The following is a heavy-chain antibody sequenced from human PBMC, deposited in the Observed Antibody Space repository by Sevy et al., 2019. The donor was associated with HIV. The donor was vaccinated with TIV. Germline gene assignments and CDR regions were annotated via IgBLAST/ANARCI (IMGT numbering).Heavy chain of an antibody. D-gene: IGHD3-22*01. CDR1: GFTLSSYS. J-gene: IGHJ3*01. Sequence: GGSLRLSCAASGFTLSSYSMNWVRQAPGKGLEWVSSISSTSTYIYYADSVKGRVTISRDNAKNSLCLQMNSLRAEDTAVYYCARGYHYDSSGYYSGDAFDVWGQGTMVTVSS. CDR3: ARGYHYDSSGYYSGDAFDV. V-gene: IGHV3-21*01. CDR2: ISSTSTYI.